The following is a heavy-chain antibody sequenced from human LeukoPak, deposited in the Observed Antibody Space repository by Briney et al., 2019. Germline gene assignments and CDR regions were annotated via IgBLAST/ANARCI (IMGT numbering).Heavy chain of an antibody. Sequence: GGSLRLSCAASGLTFGIYEMNEVRQAPGKGMEWISHISSRCSNTYYSDSVKGRITISRENSNNPLYLHINSLLAEDTAVYYCAKPTLSGIAVAGCDYWGQGTLVTVSS. CDR3: AKPTLSGIAVAGCDY. CDR1: GLTFGIYE. D-gene: IGHD6-19*01. V-gene: IGHV3-48*01. CDR2: ISSRCSNT. J-gene: IGHJ4*02.